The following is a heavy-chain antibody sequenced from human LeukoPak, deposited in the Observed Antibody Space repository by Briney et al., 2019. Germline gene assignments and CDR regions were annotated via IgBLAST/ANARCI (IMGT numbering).Heavy chain of an antibody. Sequence: PGGSLRLSCAASGFTFSTHTMTWVRQAPGKGLEWVPGISGTLPSSDRTYYADSVKGRFTISRDNSKDTLYLQMNNLRADDTALYYCARALGYGFGWGYGFDIRGQGTMVTVSS. CDR1: GFTFSTHT. CDR2: ISGTLPSSDRT. D-gene: IGHD6-19*01. J-gene: IGHJ3*02. CDR3: ARALGYGFGWGYGFDI. V-gene: IGHV3-23*01.